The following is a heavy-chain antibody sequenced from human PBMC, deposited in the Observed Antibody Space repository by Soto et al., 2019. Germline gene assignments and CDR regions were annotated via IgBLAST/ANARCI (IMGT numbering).Heavy chain of an antibody. CDR1: GGSISSYY. CDR2: IYYSGST. J-gene: IGHJ4*02. Sequence: SETLYLTCTVSGGSISSYYWSWIRQPPGKGLEWIGYIYYSGSTNYNPSLKGRVTISVDTSKNQFSLKLSSVTAADTAVYYCARGVYGDYRYFDYWGQGTLVTVSS. D-gene: IGHD4-17*01. V-gene: IGHV4-59*01. CDR3: ARGVYGDYRYFDY.